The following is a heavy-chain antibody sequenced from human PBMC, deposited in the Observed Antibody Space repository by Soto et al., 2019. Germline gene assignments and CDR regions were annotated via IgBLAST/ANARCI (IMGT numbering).Heavy chain of an antibody. V-gene: IGHV3-30*04. Sequence: PGGSLRLSCAASEFTFSSYAMHWVRQAPGKGLEWVAVISHDGRNKYYADSVKGRFTTSRDNSKKTLFLQVNSLRAQDTAVYYCARGDYYYGSGAPSYFDYWGQGTLVTVSS. CDR3: ARGDYYYGSGAPSYFDY. CDR2: ISHDGRNK. J-gene: IGHJ4*02. CDR1: EFTFSSYA. D-gene: IGHD3-10*01.